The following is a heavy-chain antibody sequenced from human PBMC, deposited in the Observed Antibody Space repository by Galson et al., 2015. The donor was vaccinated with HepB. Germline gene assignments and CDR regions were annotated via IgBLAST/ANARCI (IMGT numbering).Heavy chain of an antibody. Sequence: SLRLSCAASGFTFDDYAMHWVRQAPGKGLEWVSGISWNSGSIGYADSVKGRFTISRDNTKMSLFLQMNSLRADDTAVYYCATEAGGEPDWYFDLWGRGTLVTVSS. CDR2: ISWNSGSI. CDR3: ATEAGGEPDWYFDL. V-gene: IGHV3-9*01. D-gene: IGHD1-14*01. J-gene: IGHJ2*01. CDR1: GFTFDDYA.